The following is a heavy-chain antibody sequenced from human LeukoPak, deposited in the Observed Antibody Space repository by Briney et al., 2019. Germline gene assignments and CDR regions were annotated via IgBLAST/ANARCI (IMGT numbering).Heavy chain of an antibody. D-gene: IGHD2-2*01. CDR1: GGSFSDYY. Sequence: KPSETLSLTCAVYGGSFSDYYWSWIRQPPGKGLEWLGEINHSGSTNYNPSLKSRVTILVDTSKKPLSLTMSFVTAADTAVYYCARDGYCSSTSCSDYWGQGTLVTVSS. CDR2: INHSGST. V-gene: IGHV4-34*01. J-gene: IGHJ4*02. CDR3: ARDGYCSSTSCSDY.